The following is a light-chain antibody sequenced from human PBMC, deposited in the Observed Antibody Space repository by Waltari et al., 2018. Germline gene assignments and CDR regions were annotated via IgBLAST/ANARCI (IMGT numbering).Light chain of an antibody. J-gene: IGKJ1*01. CDR3: QQYGNLPHT. Sequence: DIQMTQSSSSLSPSIGDRVTITCQASQGITNYLNWYQQKPGKAPKLLIYDASNLETGVPSRFSGSGSGTDFTFAINSLQPEDVATYYCQQYGNLPHTFGQGTKVEIK. V-gene: IGKV1-33*01. CDR1: QGITNY. CDR2: DAS.